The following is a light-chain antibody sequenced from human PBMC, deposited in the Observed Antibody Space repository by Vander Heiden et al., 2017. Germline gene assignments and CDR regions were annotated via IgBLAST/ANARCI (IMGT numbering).Light chain of an antibody. CDR2: HTN. CDR3: VLYMGNGIWV. Sequence: QTVVSQEPSFPVSPGGTVTLTCGLTSGLVSTSFHPSWYQQTPGQAPRTLIYHTNTRSSGVPDRFSGSILGNKAAPTITGAQPDDECDYYCVLYMGNGIWVFGGGTKLTVL. V-gene: IGLV8-61*01. J-gene: IGLJ3*02. CDR1: SGLVSTSFH.